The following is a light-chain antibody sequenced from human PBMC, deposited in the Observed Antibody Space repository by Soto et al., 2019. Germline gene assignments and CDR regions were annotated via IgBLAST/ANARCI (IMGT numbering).Light chain of an antibody. CDR3: QQFHNYPLT. Sequence: AIQLTQSPSSLSASVGDRVTISCRASQGISSALAWYQQKPGKPPKLLIYDISSLEIGVPSRCIGSVSGTHFTLTIGSLQPEDFATYYCQQFHNYPLTFGGGTKVEIK. V-gene: IGKV1D-13*01. CDR2: DIS. J-gene: IGKJ4*01. CDR1: QGISSA.